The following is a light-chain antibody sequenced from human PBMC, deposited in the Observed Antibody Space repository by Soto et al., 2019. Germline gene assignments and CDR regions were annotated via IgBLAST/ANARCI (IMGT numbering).Light chain of an antibody. CDR3: QQYGSSPRT. Sequence: EVVLAQSPGTLSLSAGQGATLSCRSSQSLSSIYLALYQQKPGQAPRLLIYRTSSRATGIPDRSSGSESETDFTLTISRLEPDHSAVYYCQQYGSSPRTFGPGTKVDI. J-gene: IGKJ1*01. CDR2: RTS. CDR1: QSLSSIY. V-gene: IGKV3-20*01.